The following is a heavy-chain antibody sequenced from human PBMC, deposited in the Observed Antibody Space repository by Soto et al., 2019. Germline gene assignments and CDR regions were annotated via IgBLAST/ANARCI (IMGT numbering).Heavy chain of an antibody. CDR1: GFTFSSYA. Sequence: SGGSLRLSCAASGFTFSSYAMNWVRQAPGKGLEWVSGVSTSGTDTFYADSVKGRFTISRDNSKNTLYLHMNSLRTEDTAVYYCAKPGYSSSWHRNFDYWGQGTQVTVSS. CDR3: AKPGYSSSWHRNFDY. D-gene: IGHD6-13*01. CDR2: VSTSGTDT. J-gene: IGHJ4*02. V-gene: IGHV3-23*01.